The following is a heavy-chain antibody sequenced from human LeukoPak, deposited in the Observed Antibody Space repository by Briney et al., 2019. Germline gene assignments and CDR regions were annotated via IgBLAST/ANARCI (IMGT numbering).Heavy chain of an antibody. V-gene: IGHV3-23*01. CDR1: GFTFSSSA. J-gene: IGHJ4*02. CDR2: ISASGGST. CDR3: AKAIRDGYSNFDY. Sequence: GGSLRLSCAASGFTFSSSAMSWVRQVPGKGLEWVSGISASGGSTNYADSVKGRFTISRDNSKNTLYLQMNSLRAEDTAIYYCAKAIRDGYSNFDYWGQGALVTVSS. D-gene: IGHD5-24*01.